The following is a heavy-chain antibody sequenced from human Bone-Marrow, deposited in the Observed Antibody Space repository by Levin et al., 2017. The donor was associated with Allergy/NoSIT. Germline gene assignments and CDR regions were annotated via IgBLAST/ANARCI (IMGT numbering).Heavy chain of an antibody. CDR1: GFTFSSYA. D-gene: IGHD6-13*01. CDR2: ISYDGSNK. CDR3: ARDKTPPAGTRCNWFDP. Sequence: LSLTCAASGFTFSSYAMHWVRQAPGKGLEWVAVISYDGSNKYYADSVKGRFTISRDNSKNTLYLQMNCLRAEDTAVYYCARDKTPPAGTRCNWFDPWGQGTLVTVSS. J-gene: IGHJ5*02. V-gene: IGHV3-30-3*01.